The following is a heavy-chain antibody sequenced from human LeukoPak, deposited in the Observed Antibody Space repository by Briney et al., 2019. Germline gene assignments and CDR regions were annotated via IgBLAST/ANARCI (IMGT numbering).Heavy chain of an antibody. D-gene: IGHD1-26*01. CDR1: GHTFTGYY. Sequence: GASVKVSCKASGHTFTGYYMHWVRQAPGQGLEWMGRINPNSGGTNYAQKFQGRVTMTRDTSISTAYMELSRLRSDDTAVYYCAKIVGATNEVFDYWGREPWSPSPQ. CDR2: INPNSGGT. V-gene: IGHV1-2*06. J-gene: IGHJ4*02. CDR3: AKIVGATNEVFDY.